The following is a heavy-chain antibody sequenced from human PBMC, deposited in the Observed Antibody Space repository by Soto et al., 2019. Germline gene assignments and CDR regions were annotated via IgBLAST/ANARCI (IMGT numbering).Heavy chain of an antibody. Sequence: QITLKESGPTLVKPTQTLTLTCTFSGFSLSTLGVGVGWIRQPPGKALEWLALIYWDDDKRYSPSLKSRLTITKPTSTHHLVLTMTTMDPATTATYYCALRRDRYASSFYERLNWFARKGQGTPVTLSS. CDR1: GFSLSTLGVG. D-gene: IGHD3-22*01. V-gene: IGHV2-5*02. J-gene: IGHJ5*02. CDR3: ALRRDRYASSFYERLNWFAR. CDR2: IYWDDDK.